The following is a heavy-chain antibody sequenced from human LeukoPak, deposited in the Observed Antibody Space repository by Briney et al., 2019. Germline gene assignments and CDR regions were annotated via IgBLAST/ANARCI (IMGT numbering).Heavy chain of an antibody. D-gene: IGHD4-17*01. CDR3: ARSYGDYVHWYFDL. CDR2: IYPSGST. Sequence: SETLSLTCTVSGGSISSYYWSWIRQPAGKGLEWIGRIYPSGSTNYNPSLKSRVSMSVDTSKNQFSLKVSSVTAADTAVYYCARSYGDYVHWYFDLWGRGTLVTVSS. J-gene: IGHJ2*01. CDR1: GGSISSYY. V-gene: IGHV4-4*07.